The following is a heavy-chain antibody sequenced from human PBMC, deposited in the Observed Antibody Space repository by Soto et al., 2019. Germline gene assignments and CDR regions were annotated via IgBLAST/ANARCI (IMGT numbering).Heavy chain of an antibody. D-gene: IGHD3-10*01. J-gene: IGHJ4*02. CDR3: AREGHYTGSRTEYITIDY. CDR2: ISAYSINT. CDR1: GYTFSSYG. Sequence: QVQLVQSGAEVKETGASVKVSCKASGYTFSSYGISWVRQVPGQGLEWMGWISAYSINTKYVKKFQGRVSMTTDTSTNTAYMELRSLRSDDTAVYYCAREGHYTGSRTEYITIDYWGQGTLVTVSS. V-gene: IGHV1-18*01.